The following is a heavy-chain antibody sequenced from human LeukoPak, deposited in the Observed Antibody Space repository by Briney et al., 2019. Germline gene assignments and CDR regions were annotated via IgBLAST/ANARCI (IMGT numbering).Heavy chain of an antibody. CDR3: ARQRDGYNSDPFDI. V-gene: IGHV3-66*02. CDR2: IYTGDRT. Sequence: HPGGSLRLSCAASGFSVSSNYMSWVRQAPGKGLEWVSVIYTGDRTDYADPVKGRFTVSRDNSKNTMYLQMNSLKTEDTALYYCARQRDGYNSDPFDIWGQGTTVTVFS. J-gene: IGHJ3*02. D-gene: IGHD5-24*01. CDR1: GFSVSSNY.